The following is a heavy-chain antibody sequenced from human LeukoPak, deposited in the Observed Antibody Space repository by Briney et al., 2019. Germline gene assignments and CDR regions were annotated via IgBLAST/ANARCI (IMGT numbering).Heavy chain of an antibody. D-gene: IGHD1-1*01. J-gene: IGHJ4*02. Sequence: SEALSLTCTVPGFPISTNYYWGWTRQPPGRGLEWIGSIHHSGNTYHNPPLRSRVIMSIDTSKNQFSLRLSSVTAADTAVYFCARTNWNPGDYWGQGMLVTVSS. CDR3: ARTNWNPGDY. CDR2: IHHSGNT. CDR1: GFPISTNYY. V-gene: IGHV4-38-2*02.